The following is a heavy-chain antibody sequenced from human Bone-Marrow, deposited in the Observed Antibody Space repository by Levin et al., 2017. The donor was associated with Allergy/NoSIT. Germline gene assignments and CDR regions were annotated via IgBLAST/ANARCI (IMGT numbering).Heavy chain of an antibody. CDR2: INPSGGST. CDR1: GYTFTSYY. J-gene: IGHJ4*02. D-gene: IGHD1-26*01. CDR3: ARDPVEATYFDY. V-gene: IGHV1-46*01. Sequence: GESLKISCKASGYTFTSYYMHWVRQAPGQGLEWMGIINPSGGSTSYAQKFQGRVTMTRDTSTSTVYMELSSLRSEDTAVYYCARDPVEATYFDYWGQGTLVTVSS.